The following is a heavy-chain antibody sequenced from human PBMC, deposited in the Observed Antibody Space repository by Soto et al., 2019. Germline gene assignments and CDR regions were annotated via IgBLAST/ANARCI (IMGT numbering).Heavy chain of an antibody. V-gene: IGHV3-30*19. CDR3: ARDRVRVLPSYFDF. CDR1: GFTFSSYG. Sequence: GGSLRLSCAASGFTFSSYGMHWVRQTPGKGLEWVAFISDDGSNDYYADSVKGRFTISRDNSKNTLYLQMDSLRAEDTAVYYCARDRVRVLPSYFDFWGQGTLVTVSS. J-gene: IGHJ4*02. D-gene: IGHD3-10*01. CDR2: ISDDGSND.